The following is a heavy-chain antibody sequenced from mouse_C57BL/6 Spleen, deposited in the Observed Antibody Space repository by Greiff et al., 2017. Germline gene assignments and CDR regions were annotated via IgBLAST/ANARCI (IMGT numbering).Heavy chain of an antibody. CDR2: IYPSDSEH. CDR3: AIWGGSSPRDY. Sequence: QVQLQQPGAELVRPGSSVKLSCKASGYTFTSYWMDWVKQRPGQGLEWIGNIYPSDSEHQYKQKFKAKATFTVYKSSSTAYMQLSSLTSEDSAVYYCAIWGGSSPRDYWGQGTTRTVSS. J-gene: IGHJ2*01. D-gene: IGHD1-1*01. CDR1: GYTFTSYW. V-gene: IGHV1-61*01.